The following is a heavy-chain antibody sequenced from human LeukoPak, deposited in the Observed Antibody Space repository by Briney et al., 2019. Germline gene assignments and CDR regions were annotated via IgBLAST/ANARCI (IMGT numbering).Heavy chain of an antibody. V-gene: IGHV3-74*01. D-gene: IGHD6-19*01. Sequence: GGSLRLSCAASGFTFSSYSMNWVRQAPGKGLEWVSRINSDGSSTSYADSVKGRFTISRDNAKNTLYLQMNSLRAEDTAVYYCAREGIAVAGSFDYWGQGTLVTVSS. CDR3: AREGIAVAGSFDY. CDR1: GFTFSSYS. CDR2: INSDGSST. J-gene: IGHJ4*02.